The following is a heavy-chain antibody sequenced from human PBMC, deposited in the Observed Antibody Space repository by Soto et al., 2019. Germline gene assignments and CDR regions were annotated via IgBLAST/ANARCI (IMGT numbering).Heavy chain of an antibody. Sequence: ASVKVSCKASGYPFTSYGLSWVRQAPGQGLEWMGWINVHNGNTKYPQKIQGRVTMTTDTSTNTAYMELRSLESGDTAVDYCARSYTEGYPGYWGQGTLVTVSS. CDR3: ARSYTEGYPGY. CDR2: INVHNGNT. D-gene: IGHD3-16*02. V-gene: IGHV1-18*01. CDR1: GYPFTSYG. J-gene: IGHJ4*02.